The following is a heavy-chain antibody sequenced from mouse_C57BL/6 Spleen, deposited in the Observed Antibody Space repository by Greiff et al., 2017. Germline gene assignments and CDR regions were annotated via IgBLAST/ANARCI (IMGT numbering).Heavy chain of an antibody. CDR3: ARGQIYYYGSSLFDY. CDR1: GYAFSSYW. CDR2: IYPGDGDT. D-gene: IGHD1-1*01. J-gene: IGHJ2*01. Sequence: QVQLQQSGAELVKPGASVKISCKASGYAFSSYWMNWVKQRPGKGLEWIGQIYPGDGDTNYNGKFKGKATLTAAKSSSTAYMQLSSLTSEDSAVYFCARGQIYYYGSSLFDYWGQGTTLTVSS. V-gene: IGHV1-80*01.